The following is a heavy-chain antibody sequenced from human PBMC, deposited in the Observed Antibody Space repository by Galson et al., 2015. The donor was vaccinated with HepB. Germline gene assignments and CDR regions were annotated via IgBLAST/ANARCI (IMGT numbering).Heavy chain of an antibody. V-gene: IGHV2-5*01. J-gene: IGHJ5*02. CDR1: GFSLSASGEG. Sequence: PALVKPTQTLRLTCTFSGFSLSASGEGVGWIRQPPGKALEWLAMIYWNDDKRFSPSLKSRLTITKDTSKNQVVLTMTNMDPVDTATYYCARRRDGAAMSNWFDPWGQGTLVTVSS. D-gene: IGHD5-18*01. CDR3: ARRRDGAAMSNWFDP. CDR2: IYWNDDK.